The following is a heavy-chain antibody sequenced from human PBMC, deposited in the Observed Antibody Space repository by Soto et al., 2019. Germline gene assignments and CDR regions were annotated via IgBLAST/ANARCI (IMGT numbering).Heavy chain of an antibody. D-gene: IGHD3-10*01. Sequence: EVQLVESGGGLVEPGGSLRLSCAASEFTFSSHDMHWVRQVTGKGLEWVSGISSTGDTHYAASVKGRFTISRENAGNSFHRQMNTLRPGDTAVYYCARGGVRGVSWNWFDTWGQGTLVTVSS. CDR1: EFTFSSHD. V-gene: IGHV3-13*01. CDR2: ISSTGDT. CDR3: ARGGVRGVSWNWFDT. J-gene: IGHJ5*02.